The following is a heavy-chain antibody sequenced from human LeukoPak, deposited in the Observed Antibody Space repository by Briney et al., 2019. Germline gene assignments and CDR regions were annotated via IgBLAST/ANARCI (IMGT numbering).Heavy chain of an antibody. J-gene: IGHJ4*01. CDR3: ARAGRPGYLFDY. Sequence: SETLSLTCTVSGGSISPYFWSWIRQPPGKGLEWIAYIYYSGSTNYNPSLKSRVTISVDTSKNQFSLKLSSVTATDTAVYYCARAGRPGYLFDYWGHRIPVTVSS. CDR2: IYYSGST. D-gene: IGHD2-15*01. V-gene: IGHV4-59*08. CDR1: GGSISPYF.